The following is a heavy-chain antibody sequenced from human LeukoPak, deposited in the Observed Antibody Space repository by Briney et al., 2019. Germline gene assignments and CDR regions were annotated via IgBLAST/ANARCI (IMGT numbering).Heavy chain of an antibody. J-gene: IGHJ4*02. Sequence: PGGSLRLSCAASGFTFSSYAMSWVRQAPGKGLEWVSAIGGSGGTTYYADSVKGRFTISRDNSKNTLYLQMSSLRAEDTAIYYRARKNPVAEDYWGQGTLVTVSS. D-gene: IGHD6-19*01. V-gene: IGHV3-23*01. CDR1: GFTFSSYA. CDR3: ARKNPVAEDY. CDR2: IGGSGGTT.